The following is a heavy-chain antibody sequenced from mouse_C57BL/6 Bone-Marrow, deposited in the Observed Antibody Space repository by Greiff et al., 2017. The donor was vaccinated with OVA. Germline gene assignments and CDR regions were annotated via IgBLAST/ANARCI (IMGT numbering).Heavy chain of an antibody. D-gene: IGHD1-1*01. CDR2: IDPEDGDT. CDR3: TTLYYGSSHLYFDF. CDR1: GFNIKDYY. J-gene: IGHJ1*03. V-gene: IGHV14-1*01. Sequence: VQLQQSGAELVRPGASVKLSCTASGFNIKDYYMHWVKQRPEQGLEWIGRIDPEDGDTEYAPKFKGKATMTADTSSNTAYLQLSSLTSEDTAVYYCTTLYYGSSHLYFDFWGTGTTVTVSS.